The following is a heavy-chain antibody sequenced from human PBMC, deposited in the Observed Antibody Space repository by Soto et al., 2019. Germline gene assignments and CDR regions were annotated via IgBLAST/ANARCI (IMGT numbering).Heavy chain of an antibody. CDR3: AHIYGYTYGPGTFDI. J-gene: IGHJ3*02. V-gene: IGHV2-5*02. D-gene: IGHD5-18*01. CDR1: GFSLSSSGVG. Sequence: SGPTLVNPTQTLTLTCTFSGFSLSSSGVGVGWIRQPPGKALEWLALIYWDDDKRYSPSLKSRLTITEDTSKNQVVLTMTNMDPLDTATYYCAHIYGYTYGPGTFDIWGQGTMVTV. CDR2: IYWDDDK.